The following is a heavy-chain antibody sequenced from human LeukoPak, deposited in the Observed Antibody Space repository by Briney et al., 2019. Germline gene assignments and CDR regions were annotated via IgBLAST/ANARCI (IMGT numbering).Heavy chain of an antibody. CDR1: GFTFSTYG. Sequence: GGSLRLSCAASGFTFSTYGMHWVRQAPGKGLEWVALISYDGSNKYYADSVKGRFTISRDNSKNTLYLQMNSLRAEDTAVYYYAKRDYCSSTTCRYYFEYWGQGTLVTVSS. D-gene: IGHD2-2*01. CDR3: AKRDYCSSTTCRYYFEY. J-gene: IGHJ4*02. V-gene: IGHV3-30*18. CDR2: ISYDGSNK.